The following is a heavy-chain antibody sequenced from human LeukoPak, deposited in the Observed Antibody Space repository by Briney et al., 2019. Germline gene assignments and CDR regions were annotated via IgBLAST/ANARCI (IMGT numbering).Heavy chain of an antibody. D-gene: IGHD1-1*01. V-gene: IGHV3-23*01. Sequence: PGGSLRLSCAASGFTFRSHAMTWVRQAPGKGLEWVSSISGGGGDTHYAESVKGRFTISRDNSKNTLSLQMNSLRAEDTAVYYCAKGQGSTTGRFEYWGQGTLVTVSS. CDR1: GFTFRSHA. CDR3: AKGQGSTTGRFEY. CDR2: ISGGGGDT. J-gene: IGHJ4*02.